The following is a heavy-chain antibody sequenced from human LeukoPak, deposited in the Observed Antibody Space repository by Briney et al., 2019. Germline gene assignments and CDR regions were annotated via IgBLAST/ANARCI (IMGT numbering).Heavy chain of an antibody. D-gene: IGHD3-9*01. CDR1: GYTFTSYY. V-gene: IGHV1-46*01. CDR2: INPSGGST. Sequence: ASVKVSCKASGYTFTSYYMHWVRQAPGQGLEWMGIINPSGGSTSYAQKFQGRVTMTRDTSTSTVYTELSSLRSEDTAVYYCARDQDYDILTGTFDYWGQGTLVTVSS. J-gene: IGHJ4*02. CDR3: ARDQDYDILTGTFDY.